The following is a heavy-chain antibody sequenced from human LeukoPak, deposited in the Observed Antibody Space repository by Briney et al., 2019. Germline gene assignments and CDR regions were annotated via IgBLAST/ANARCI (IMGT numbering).Heavy chain of an antibody. Sequence: PGGSLRLSCAASGFTFSGYWMTWVRQAPGKGLEWVANIKQDGGEKYYVDSVKGRFTISRDNAKNSLYLQMNSVRAEDTAVYYCARINAQSHNFWSGYPHGWFDPWGQGTLVTVSS. D-gene: IGHD3-3*01. CDR2: IKQDGGEK. CDR1: GFTFSGYW. CDR3: ARINAQSHNFWSGYPHGWFDP. V-gene: IGHV3-7*01. J-gene: IGHJ5*02.